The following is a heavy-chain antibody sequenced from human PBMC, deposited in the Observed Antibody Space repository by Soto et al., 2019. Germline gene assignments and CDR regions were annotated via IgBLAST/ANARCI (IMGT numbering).Heavy chain of an antibody. V-gene: IGHV4-34*01. CDR2: INHSGST. Sequence: SETLSLTCAVYGGSFSCYYWSWIRQPPGKGLEWIGEINHSGSTNYNPSLKSRVTISVDTSKNKFSLKLSSVTAADTAVYYCARGLGDYYDSSGHRLDYWGQGTLVTVSS. CDR1: GGSFSCYY. CDR3: ARGLGDYYDSSGHRLDY. J-gene: IGHJ4*02. D-gene: IGHD3-22*01.